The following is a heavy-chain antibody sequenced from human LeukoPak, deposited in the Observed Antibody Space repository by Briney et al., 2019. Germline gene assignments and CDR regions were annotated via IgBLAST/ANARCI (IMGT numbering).Heavy chain of an antibody. CDR3: AKTGIAALVY. D-gene: IGHD6-13*01. Sequence: TGGSLRPSCVASGFAFSSYGMHWVRQAPGKGLDWVAVISYDGSSKYYADPVKGRFTISRDNSKNTLYLQMNSLRAEDTAVYYCAKTGIAALVYWGQGTLVTVSS. CDR2: ISYDGSSK. CDR1: GFAFSSYG. V-gene: IGHV3-30*18. J-gene: IGHJ4*02.